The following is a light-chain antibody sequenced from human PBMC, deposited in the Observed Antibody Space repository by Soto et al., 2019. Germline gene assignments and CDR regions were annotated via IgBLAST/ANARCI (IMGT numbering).Light chain of an antibody. V-gene: IGLV1-51*01. J-gene: IGLJ1*01. CDR3: GTWDSSLSAYV. CDR2: DNN. Sequence: QSVLTQPPSVSAAPGQKVTISCSGSSSNIGNNYVSWYQQLPGTAPKPLIYDNNKRPSGIPDRFSGSKSGTSATLGITGLQTGDEDDYYCGTWDSSLSAYVFGTGTKV. CDR1: SSNIGNNY.